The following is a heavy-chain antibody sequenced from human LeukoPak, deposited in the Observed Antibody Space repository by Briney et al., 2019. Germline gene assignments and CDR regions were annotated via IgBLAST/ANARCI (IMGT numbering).Heavy chain of an antibody. CDR3: AKDQERDYDTRVEDY. J-gene: IGHJ4*02. CDR1: GFTFSSYG. Sequence: GGSLRLSCAASGFTFSSYGMHWVRQAPGKGLEWVAFIRYDGSNKYYADSVKGRFTISRDNSMNTLYLQMNSLRAEDTAVYYCAKDQERDYDTRVEDYWGQGTLVTVSS. CDR2: IRYDGSNK. D-gene: IGHD3-9*01. V-gene: IGHV3-30*02.